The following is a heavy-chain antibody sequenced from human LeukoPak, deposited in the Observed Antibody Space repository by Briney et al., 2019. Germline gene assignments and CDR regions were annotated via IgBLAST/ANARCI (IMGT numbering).Heavy chain of an antibody. V-gene: IGHV3-48*02. D-gene: IGHD6-6*01. Sequence: GGSLRLSCAASGFTFSSYSMNWVRQAPGKGLEWVSYISSSSTIYYADSVKGRFTISRDNAKNSLYLQMNSLRDEDTAVYYCARDGGIEYSSSPGDYWGQGTLVTVSS. CDR3: ARDGGIEYSSSPGDY. CDR1: GFTFSSYS. J-gene: IGHJ4*02. CDR2: ISSSSTI.